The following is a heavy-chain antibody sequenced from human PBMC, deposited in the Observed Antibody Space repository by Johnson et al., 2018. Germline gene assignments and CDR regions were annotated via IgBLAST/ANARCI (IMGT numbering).Heavy chain of an antibody. CDR2: ISYAGSNK. J-gene: IGHJ1*01. Sequence: VQLVESGGGVVQPGRSLRLSCAASGFTFSNYGMHWVRQAPGKGLEWVTVISYAGSNKQYAEPVKGRLTLSRDNSKNTLCLQMNSLRVEDTAVYYCAKDNGPTMIRCFQHWGQGTLVTVSS. V-gene: IGHV3-30*18. CDR1: GFTFSNYG. CDR3: AKDNGPTMIRCFQH. D-gene: IGHD3-22*01.